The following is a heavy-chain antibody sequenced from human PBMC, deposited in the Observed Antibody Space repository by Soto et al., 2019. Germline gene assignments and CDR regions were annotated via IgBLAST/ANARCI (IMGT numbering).Heavy chain of an antibody. CDR3: ARHRARNWFDP. D-gene: IGHD6-6*01. J-gene: IGHJ5*02. V-gene: IGHV4-39*01. CDR1: GGSISSSSYY. Sequence: SETLSLTCIASGGSISSSSYYWGWIRQPPGKGLEWIGSIYYSGNTYYNPSLKSRVTISVDTSKNQFSLKLSSVTAADTAAFYCARHRARNWFDPWGQGTLVTVSS. CDR2: IYYSGNT.